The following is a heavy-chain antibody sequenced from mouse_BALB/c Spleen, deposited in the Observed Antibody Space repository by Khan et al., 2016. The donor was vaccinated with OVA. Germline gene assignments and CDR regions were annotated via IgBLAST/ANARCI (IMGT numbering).Heavy chain of an antibody. D-gene: IGHD2-14*01. CDR3: VRDGSYHRNDDWFAY. CDR2: INPSNGYT. V-gene: IGHV1-4*01. Sequence: QMQLEESGAELARPGASVKMSCKASGYTFNSYTIPWIKERPGQGLEWIGYINPSNGYTNYTQKFKDKATLTTDKSSTTAYLQLSSLTSDDSAVYNCVRDGSYHRNDDWFAYWGQGTLVTVSA. J-gene: IGHJ3*01. CDR1: GYTFNSYT.